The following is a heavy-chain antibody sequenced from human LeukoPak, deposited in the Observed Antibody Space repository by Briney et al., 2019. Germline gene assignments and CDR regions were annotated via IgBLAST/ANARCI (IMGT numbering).Heavy chain of an antibody. Sequence: ESLKISCKGSGYSFNNSSIGWVRQMPGKGLEWMGVIYPGDFDTRYSPSFQGQVTISADKSISTAYLQWSSLRASDTAMYYCARGIAAAAVTKFDYWGQGTLVTVSS. CDR2: IYPGDFDT. V-gene: IGHV5-51*01. CDR3: ARGIAAAAVTKFDY. CDR1: GYSFNNSS. D-gene: IGHD6-13*01. J-gene: IGHJ4*02.